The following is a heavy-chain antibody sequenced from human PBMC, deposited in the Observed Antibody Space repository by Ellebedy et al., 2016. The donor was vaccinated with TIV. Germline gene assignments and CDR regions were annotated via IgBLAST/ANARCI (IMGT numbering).Heavy chain of an antibody. Sequence: GESLKISXAASGFTFSRYGMHWNRQAPGKGLEWVASIWYDGSSKYYGDSVKGRFSISRDNSKNTLYLQMNSLRVEDTAVYYCARDPSLDWNLDYWGQGTLVTVSS. V-gene: IGHV3-33*01. CDR1: GFTFSRYG. CDR3: ARDPSLDWNLDY. J-gene: IGHJ4*02. CDR2: IWYDGSSK. D-gene: IGHD1-1*01.